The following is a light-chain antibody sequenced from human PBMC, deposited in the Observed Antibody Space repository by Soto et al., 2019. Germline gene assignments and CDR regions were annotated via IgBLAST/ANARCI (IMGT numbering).Light chain of an antibody. J-gene: IGKJ4*01. CDR3: QHYGDWPLT. V-gene: IGKV3-15*01. Sequence: EIVVTQSPATLSVSPGERATLSCRASQSVGNNFAWYQQKPGQAPRLLIFATSTRATGVPARFSGSGSGTEFTITITILQSEDFAVYYCQHYGDWPLTFGGGAKVEIE. CDR2: ATS. CDR1: QSVGNN.